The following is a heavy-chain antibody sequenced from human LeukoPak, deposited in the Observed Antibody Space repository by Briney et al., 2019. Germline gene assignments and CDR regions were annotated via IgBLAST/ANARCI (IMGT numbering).Heavy chain of an antibody. CDR1: GFTFDDYS. CDR3: AKSGGDYVSRTPRLSSFDY. J-gene: IGHJ4*02. D-gene: IGHD2-21*02. CDR2: ISWNSDTK. Sequence: GGSLRLSCAASGFTFDDYSMHWFRQVPGKGLEWVSGISWNSDTKAYADSVKGRFTISRDNAENSLYLQINSLRAEDTALYYCAKSGGDYVSRTPRLSSFDYWGQGTLVTVSS. V-gene: IGHV3-9*01.